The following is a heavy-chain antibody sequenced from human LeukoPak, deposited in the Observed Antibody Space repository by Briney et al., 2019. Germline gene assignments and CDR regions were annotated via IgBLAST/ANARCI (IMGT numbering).Heavy chain of an antibody. D-gene: IGHD1-26*01. Sequence: GGSLRLSCAASGFTLSGNWMHWVRQAPGKGLVWVSRINSDGSSTSYADSVKGRFTISRDNAKNTLYLQMSSLRAEDTAVYYCARVASGSWNWFDPWGQGTLVTVSS. J-gene: IGHJ5*02. CDR3: ARVASGSWNWFDP. CDR2: INSDGSST. V-gene: IGHV3-74*01. CDR1: GFTLSGNW.